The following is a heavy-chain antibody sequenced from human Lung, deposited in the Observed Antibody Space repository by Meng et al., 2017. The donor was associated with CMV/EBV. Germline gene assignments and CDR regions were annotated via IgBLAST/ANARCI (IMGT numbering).Heavy chain of an antibody. V-gene: IGHV1-18*01. D-gene: IGHD3-10*01. Sequence: ASVXVSCKASGYTFTSYGISWVRQAPGQGLEWMGWISAYNGNTNYAQKFQGRVIMTTDTFTSTAYMELRSLRSDDTDVYYCARDWELVTHGGDYWGQGTLVTVSS. CDR2: ISAYNGNT. CDR1: GYTFTSYG. CDR3: ARDWELVTHGGDY. J-gene: IGHJ4*02.